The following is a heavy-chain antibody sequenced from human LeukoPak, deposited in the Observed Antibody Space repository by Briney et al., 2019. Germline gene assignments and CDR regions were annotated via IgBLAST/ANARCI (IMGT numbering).Heavy chain of an antibody. V-gene: IGHV1-2*02. J-gene: IGHJ3*02. D-gene: IGHD2/OR15-2a*01. CDR1: GYTFTGYY. CDR2: INPNSGGT. CDR3: ASLSLSPGGAFDI. Sequence: ASVKVSCKASGYTFTGYYMHWVRQAPGQGLEWMGWINPNSGGTNYAQKFQGRVTMTRDTSISTAYMELSRVRSDDTAVYYCASLSLSPGGAFDIWGQGTMVTVSS.